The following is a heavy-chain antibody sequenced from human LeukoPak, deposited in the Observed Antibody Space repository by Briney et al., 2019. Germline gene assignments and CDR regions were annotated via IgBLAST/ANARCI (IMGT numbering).Heavy chain of an antibody. CDR3: ARHSGSQGYAFDI. CDR1: GFTYSSYW. V-gene: IGHV3-7*01. CDR2: IKQDGSQK. Sequence: PGGSLRLSCVGSGFTYSSYWISWVRQAPGKGLEWVANIKQDGSQKYYVDPVKGRFTISRDNAKNSLYLQMNSLRAEDTAVYYCARHSGSQGYAFDIWGQGTMVTVSS. J-gene: IGHJ3*02. D-gene: IGHD1-26*01.